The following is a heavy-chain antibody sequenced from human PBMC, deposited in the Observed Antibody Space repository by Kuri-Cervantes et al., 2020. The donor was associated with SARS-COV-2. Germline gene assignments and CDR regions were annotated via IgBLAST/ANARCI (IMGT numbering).Heavy chain of an antibody. Sequence: GGSLRLSCAASGFTFSDYYMSWIRQAPGKGLEWVSYISSSGSTIYYADSVKGRFTISRDNAKNSLYLQMNSLRAEDTAVYYCARAVDYDFWSDYYPNYFDYWGQGTLVTVSS. CDR2: ISSSGSTI. V-gene: IGHV3-11*01. CDR3: ARAVDYDFWSDYYPNYFDY. D-gene: IGHD3-3*01. J-gene: IGHJ4*02. CDR1: GFTFSDYY.